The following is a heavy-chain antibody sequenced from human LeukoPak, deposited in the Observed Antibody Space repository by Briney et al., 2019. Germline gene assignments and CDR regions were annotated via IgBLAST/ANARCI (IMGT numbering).Heavy chain of an antibody. V-gene: IGHV4-31*03. D-gene: IGHD2-15*01. CDR2: IFYSGGT. CDR3: ARGLVRSRYCSGGSCYVRSFDP. Sequence: PSQTLSLTCSVAGDFISNGGYYWSWIRQHPGKGLEWIGFIFYSGGTYYNPSLRSRLNISLDTSLNQFSLELRSVTAADTAVYYCARGLVRSRYCSGGSCYVRSFDPWGQGTLVTVSS. CDR1: GDFISNGGYY. J-gene: IGHJ5*02.